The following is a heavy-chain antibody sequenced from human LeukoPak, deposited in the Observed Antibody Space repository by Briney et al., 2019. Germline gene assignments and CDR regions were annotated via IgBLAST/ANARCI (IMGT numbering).Heavy chain of an antibody. CDR1: GFTFSNNW. J-gene: IGHJ4*02. V-gene: IGHV3-74*01. D-gene: IGHD1-26*01. CDR2: INSDGTIT. Sequence: GGPLRLSCAASGFTFSNNWMHWVRQAPGKGLVWVSRINSDGTITNYADSVKGRFTISRDNAKNTLYLQMNSLRTEDTAVYYCTRGSSGNRPMIDYWGQGTLVTVSS. CDR3: TRGSSGNRPMIDY.